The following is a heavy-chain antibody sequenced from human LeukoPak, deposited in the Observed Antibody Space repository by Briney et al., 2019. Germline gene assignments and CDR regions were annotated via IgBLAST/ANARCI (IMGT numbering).Heavy chain of an antibody. Sequence: GRSLRLSCAASGFTFSGNGMHWVRQAPGKGLEWVAVIWFDGSNKYYADSVKGRFTISRDNSKNTLYLQMNSLRAEDTAVYYCARERSSWHTYGMDVWGQGTTVTVSS. V-gene: IGHV3-33*01. J-gene: IGHJ6*02. CDR1: GFTFSGNG. CDR3: ARERSSWHTYGMDV. CDR2: IWFDGSNK. D-gene: IGHD6-13*01.